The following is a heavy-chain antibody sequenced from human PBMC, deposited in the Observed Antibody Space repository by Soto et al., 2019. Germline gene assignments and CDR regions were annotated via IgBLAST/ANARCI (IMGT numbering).Heavy chain of an antibody. D-gene: IGHD3-10*01. Sequence: PGGSLRLSCAASGFTFSSYAMSWVRQAPGKGLEWVSAISGSGGSTYYADSVKGRFTISRDNSKNTRYLQMNSLRAEDTAVYYCAKPLWFGDAENAYLDYWGQGTLVTVSS. J-gene: IGHJ4*02. CDR1: GFTFSSYA. V-gene: IGHV3-23*01. CDR3: AKPLWFGDAENAYLDY. CDR2: ISGSGGST.